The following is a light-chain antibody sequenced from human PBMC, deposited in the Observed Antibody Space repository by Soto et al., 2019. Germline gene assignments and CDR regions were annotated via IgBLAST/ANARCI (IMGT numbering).Light chain of an antibody. V-gene: IGKV3-20*01. CDR2: DAS. CDR3: QQCSISPLT. Sequence: EIVLTQSPGTLSLSPGERATLSCRASQSVPKDYLAWYQHKPGQAPRLLIHDASSRATGIPDRFSGSGSGTDFTLPISRLEPEDFAVYYCQQCSISPLTFGGGTKVEIK. CDR1: QSVPKDY. J-gene: IGKJ4*01.